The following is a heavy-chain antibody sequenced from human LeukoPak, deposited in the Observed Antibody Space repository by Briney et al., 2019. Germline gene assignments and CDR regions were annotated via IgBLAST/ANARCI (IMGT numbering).Heavy chain of an antibody. CDR1: GVSLGTSGVG. D-gene: IGHD3-3*01. CDR2: IYWDDDK. Sequence: SGPTLVKPTQTLTLTCTFSGVSLGTSGVGVGWIRQPPGRALEWLALIYWDDDKRYSPSLKSRLTITKDTSKNQVVLTMTNMDPVDTATYYCAHSIRDFAFDIWGQGTMVTVSS. J-gene: IGHJ3*02. V-gene: IGHV2-5*02. CDR3: AHSIRDFAFDI.